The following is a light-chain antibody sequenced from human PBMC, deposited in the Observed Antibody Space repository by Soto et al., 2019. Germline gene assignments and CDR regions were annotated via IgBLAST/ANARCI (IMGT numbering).Light chain of an antibody. CDR1: QSISSW. CDR2: EAA. CDR3: QQYKSYWT. V-gene: IGKV1-5*01. Sequence: DIQMTQSPSTLSASVGDRVTITCRASQSISSWLAWYQQKPGKAPKLLIYEAASLESGVPSRFGGSGSGTEFTLTISSLQPDDFATYYCQQYKSYWTFGQGTKVDI. J-gene: IGKJ1*01.